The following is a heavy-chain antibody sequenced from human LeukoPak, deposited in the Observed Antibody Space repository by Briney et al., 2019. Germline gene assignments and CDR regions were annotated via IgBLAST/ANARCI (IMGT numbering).Heavy chain of an antibody. CDR1: GFTFDDYA. D-gene: IGHD6-13*01. J-gene: IGHJ4*02. CDR2: ISWNSGSI. Sequence: GRSLRLSCAASGFTFDDYAMHWVRRAPGKGLEWVSGISWNSGSIGYADSVKGRFTISRDNSKNTLYLQMNSLRAEDTAVYYCARSGIAAAGTNYWGQGTLVTVSS. V-gene: IGHV3-9*01. CDR3: ARSGIAAAGTNY.